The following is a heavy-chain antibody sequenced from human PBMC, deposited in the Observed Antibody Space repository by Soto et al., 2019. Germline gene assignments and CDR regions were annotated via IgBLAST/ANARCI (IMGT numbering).Heavy chain of an antibody. CDR2: IYPGDSDT. Sequence: PGESLKISCKGSGYSFTSYWIGWVRQMPGKGLEWMGIIYPGDSDTRYSPSFQGQVTISADKSISTAYLQWSSLKASDTAMYYCARSYSSSWSDNLEPTKNYYSMDVWGQGTTVTVSS. CDR3: ARSYSSSWSDNLEPTKNYYSMDV. D-gene: IGHD6-13*01. CDR1: GYSFTSYW. V-gene: IGHV5-51*01. J-gene: IGHJ6*02.